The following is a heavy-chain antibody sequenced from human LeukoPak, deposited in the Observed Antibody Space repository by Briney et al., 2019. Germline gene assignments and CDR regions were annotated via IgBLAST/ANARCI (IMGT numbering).Heavy chain of an antibody. D-gene: IGHD2-2*01. V-gene: IGHV3-74*01. J-gene: IGHJ4*02. CDR1: GFTFSSYW. CDR2: VSTDGSST. Sequence: GGSLRLSCAVSGFTFSSYWMHWVRQAPGKGLVWVSRVSTDGSSTSYADSVKGRFTISRDNAKNTLYLQMNSLRAEDTAVYYCAKVGCSSTSCYGRDYWGQGTLVTVSS. CDR3: AKVGCSSTSCYGRDY.